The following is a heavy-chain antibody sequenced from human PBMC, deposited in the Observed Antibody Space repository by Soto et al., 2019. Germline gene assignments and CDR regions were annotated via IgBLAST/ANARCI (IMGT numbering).Heavy chain of an antibody. V-gene: IGHV1-18*03. CDR1: GYSFTSDG. Sequence: ALVKVSRKASGYSFTSDGISWGRKAPGQGREWMGWISAYNGNTNYAQKLQGRVTMSTDTSTSTAYMELRSLRFDDMAVYYCARGAQYSSSWDDYYYYYYMDVWGKGTTVTVSS. D-gene: IGHD6-13*01. J-gene: IGHJ6*03. CDR2: ISAYNGNT. CDR3: ARGAQYSSSWDDYYYYYYMDV.